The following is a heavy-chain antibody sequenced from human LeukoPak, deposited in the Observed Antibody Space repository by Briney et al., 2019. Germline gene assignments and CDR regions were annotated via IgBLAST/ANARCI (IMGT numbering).Heavy chain of an antibody. Sequence: PGGSLRLSCAASGFAFSYYGMFWVRQAPGKGLEWVSYISSSSSTIYYADSVKGRFTISRDNAKNSLYLQMNSLRAEDTAVYYCARGSYSWYWTFDYWGQGTLVTVSS. V-gene: IGHV3-48*01. J-gene: IGHJ4*02. CDR1: GFAFSYYG. CDR3: ARGSYSWYWTFDY. D-gene: IGHD6-13*01. CDR2: ISSSSSTI.